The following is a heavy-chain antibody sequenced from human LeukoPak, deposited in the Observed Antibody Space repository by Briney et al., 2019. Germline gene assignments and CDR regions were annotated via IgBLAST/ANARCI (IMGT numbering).Heavy chain of an antibody. J-gene: IGHJ4*02. CDR3: ATGRAYDSSGYYLDY. D-gene: IGHD3-22*01. CDR1: GYTFTDYY. Sequence: AASVKVSCKASGYTFTDYYMHWVQQAPGKGLEWMGRVDPEDGETIYAEKFQGRVTITADTSTDTAYMELSSLRSEDTAVYYCATGRAYDSSGYYLDYWGQGTLVTVSS. CDR2: VDPEDGET. V-gene: IGHV1-69-2*01.